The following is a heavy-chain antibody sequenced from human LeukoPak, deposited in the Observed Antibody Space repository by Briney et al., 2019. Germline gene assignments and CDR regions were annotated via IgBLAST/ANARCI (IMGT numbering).Heavy chain of an antibody. CDR3: AKGGYDYVEVAYFDY. V-gene: IGHV3-23*01. CDR1: GFTFSNYA. D-gene: IGHD5-12*01. J-gene: IGHJ4*02. Sequence: AGSLRLSCAASGFTFSNYAMNWVRQAPGKGLEWVSTIIGSSGSTFYADSVKGRFTISKDTSKNTLYLQMSSLRADDTGVYYCAKGGYDYVEVAYFDYWGQGTLVTVSS. CDR2: IIGSSGST.